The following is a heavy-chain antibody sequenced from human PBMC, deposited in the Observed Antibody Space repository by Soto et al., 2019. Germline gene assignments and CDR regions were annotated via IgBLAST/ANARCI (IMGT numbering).Heavy chain of an antibody. V-gene: IGHV3-74*01. CDR2: MSGDGKTI. CDR1: GFTFGNYF. CDR3: ARTYVPGIAGFDP. D-gene: IGHD1-1*01. J-gene: IGHJ5*02. Sequence: GGSLRLSCAASGFTFGNYFMHWVRQVPGEGLVWVSRMSGDGKTISYADSVKGRFTISRDNAKNTLYLQMNSLRVEDTAVYYCARTYVPGIAGFDPWGQGTLVTVSS.